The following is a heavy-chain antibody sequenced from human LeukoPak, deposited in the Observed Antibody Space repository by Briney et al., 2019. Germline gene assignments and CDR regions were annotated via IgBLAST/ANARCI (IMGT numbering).Heavy chain of an antibody. J-gene: IGHJ3*02. Sequence: SGGSLRLSCAASGFTFSDYYMSWIRQAPGKGLEWVSYISSSGSTIYYADSVKGRFTISRDNAKNSLYLQMNSLRAEDTAVYYCARDSNKREWILKNDAFDIWGQGTMVTVSS. CDR1: GFTFSDYY. CDR2: ISSSGSTI. D-gene: IGHD5-18*01. V-gene: IGHV3-11*01. CDR3: ARDSNKREWILKNDAFDI.